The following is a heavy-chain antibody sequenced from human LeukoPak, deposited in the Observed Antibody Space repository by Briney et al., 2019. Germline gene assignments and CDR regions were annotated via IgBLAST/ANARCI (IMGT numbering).Heavy chain of an antibody. V-gene: IGHV3-33*01. D-gene: IGHD2-15*01. CDR1: GFTFSSYG. Sequence: PGGSLRLSCAASGFTFSSYGMHWVRQAPGKGLEWVAVIWYDGSNDYYANSAKGRFTISRDNSKNTLYLQMNSLRAEDTAVYFCARKNTQDAFDIWGQGTMVTVSS. J-gene: IGHJ3*02. CDR2: IWYDGSND. CDR3: ARKNTQDAFDI.